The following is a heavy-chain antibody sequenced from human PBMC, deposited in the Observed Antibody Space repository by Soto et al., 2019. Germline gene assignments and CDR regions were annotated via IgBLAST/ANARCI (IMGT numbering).Heavy chain of an antibody. CDR3: ASLRDYDFWSGYYSY. J-gene: IGHJ4*02. D-gene: IGHD3-3*01. Sequence: ASVKVSCKASGYTFTSYGISWVRQAPGQGLEWMGWISAYNGNTNYAQKLQGRVTMTTDTSTSTAYMELRSLRSDDTAVYYCASLRDYDFWSGYYSYCGQGSLVPVSS. V-gene: IGHV1-18*01. CDR2: ISAYNGNT. CDR1: GYTFTSYG.